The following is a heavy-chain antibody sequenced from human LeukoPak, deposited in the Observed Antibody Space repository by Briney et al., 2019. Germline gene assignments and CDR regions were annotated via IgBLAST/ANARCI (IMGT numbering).Heavy chain of an antibody. Sequence: GASVKVSCKASGYTFTSYGISWVRQAPGQGLEWMGGIIPIFGTANYAQKFQGRVTITADESTSTAYMELSSLRSEDTAVYYCARGIFYDILTGYYYGMDVWGQGTTVTVSS. J-gene: IGHJ6*02. CDR1: GYTFTSYG. V-gene: IGHV1-69*13. CDR3: ARGIFYDILTGYYYGMDV. D-gene: IGHD3-9*01. CDR2: IIPIFGTA.